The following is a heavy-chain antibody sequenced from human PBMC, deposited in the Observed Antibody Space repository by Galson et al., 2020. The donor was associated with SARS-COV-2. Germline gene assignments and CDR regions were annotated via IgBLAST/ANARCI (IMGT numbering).Heavy chain of an antibody. Sequence: GESLKISCVASGFTFSSYAMHWVRQAPGKGLEWLAVTSYDGVNKFYVDSVKGRFTISKDNSKNTLYLQMDSLRREDTAVYYCARERGGSGTNGPIYDYYGMDVWGQGTTVTVSS. V-gene: IGHV3-30-3*01. CDR1: GFTFSSYA. CDR2: TSYDGVNK. D-gene: IGHD2-15*01. CDR3: ARERGGSGTNGPIYDYYGMDV. J-gene: IGHJ6*02.